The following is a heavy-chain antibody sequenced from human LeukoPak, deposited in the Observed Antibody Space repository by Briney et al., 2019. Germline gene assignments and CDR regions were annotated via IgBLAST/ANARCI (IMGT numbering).Heavy chain of an antibody. V-gene: IGHV3-74*01. CDR2: IKPDGTTS. J-gene: IGHJ4*01. CDR3: AREADPSLYASSSPDY. Sequence: PGGSLRLSCAASGFGFSKFWMHWVRQAPGKGLVWVARIKPDGTTSVYADSVKGRFTIFRDNLKNTLYLQMRSLRAEDTAVYFCAREADPSLYASSSPDYWGQGTPVTVSS. D-gene: IGHD6-6*01. CDR1: GFGFSKFW.